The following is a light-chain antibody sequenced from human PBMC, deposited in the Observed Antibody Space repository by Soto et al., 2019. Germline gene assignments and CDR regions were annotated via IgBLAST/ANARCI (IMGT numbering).Light chain of an antibody. J-gene: IGKJ4*01. CDR3: QQRINWPPV. CDR2: DAS. V-gene: IGKV3-11*01. Sequence: PGERATLSCRASQSVSSYLAWYQQKPGQAPRLLIYDASNRATGIPARFSGSGSGTDFTLTISSLEPEDFAVYYCQQRINWPPVFGGGTKVEIK. CDR1: QSVSSY.